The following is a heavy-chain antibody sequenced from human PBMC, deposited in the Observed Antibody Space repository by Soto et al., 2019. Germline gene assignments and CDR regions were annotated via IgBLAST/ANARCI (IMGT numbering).Heavy chain of an antibody. Sequence: DVQLLESGGGLVQPGGSLRLSCAASGFTFRSYAMSWVRQAPGKGLEWVSGISGSGISTHYADSVKGRFTVSRDNSKNTLSLQMNSLRAEDTAVYNCAKEPVGPDWYFDLWGRCTLVTVSS. CDR2: ISGSGIST. J-gene: IGHJ2*01. V-gene: IGHV3-23*01. CDR3: AKEPVGPDWYFDL. CDR1: GFTFRSYA.